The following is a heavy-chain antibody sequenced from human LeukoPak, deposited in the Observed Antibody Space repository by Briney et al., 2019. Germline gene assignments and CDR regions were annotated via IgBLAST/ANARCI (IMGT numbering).Heavy chain of an antibody. CDR3: ARVLADAFDI. J-gene: IGHJ3*02. CDR2: IIPIFGTA. V-gene: IGHV1-69*01. Sequence: SVKVSGKASGGTFSSYAISWVRQAPGQGLEWMGGIIPIFGTANYAQKFQGRVTITADESTSTAYTELSSLRSEDTAVYYCARVLADAFDIWGQGTMVTVSS. D-gene: IGHD3-3*01. CDR1: GGTFSSYA.